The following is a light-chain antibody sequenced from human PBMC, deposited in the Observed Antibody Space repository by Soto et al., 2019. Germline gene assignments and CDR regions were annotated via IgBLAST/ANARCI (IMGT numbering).Light chain of an antibody. Sequence: QSVLTQPASVSGSPGQSITISCTGTNSDIGAYNYVSWYQQHPGKAPELMIYYVTSRPSGVSYRFSGSKSGNTASLTISGLQAEDEADYDCSSFTNSDSYVFGTGTKVTVL. CDR3: SSFTNSDSYV. CDR2: YVT. J-gene: IGLJ1*01. CDR1: NSDIGAYNY. V-gene: IGLV2-14*03.